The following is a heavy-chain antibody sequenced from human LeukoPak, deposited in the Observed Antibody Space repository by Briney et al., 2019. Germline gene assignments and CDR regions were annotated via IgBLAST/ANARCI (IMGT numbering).Heavy chain of an antibody. CDR3: ARYSRADAFDI. CDR1: GLTFSSYA. CDR2: IGTAGDT. Sequence: GGSLRLSCAASGLTFSSYAMSWVRQATGKGLEWVSAIGTAGDTYYPGSVKGRFTISRENAKNSLYLQMNSLRAGDTAVYYCARYSRADAFDIWGQGTMVTVSS. J-gene: IGHJ3*02. D-gene: IGHD4-11*01. V-gene: IGHV3-13*01.